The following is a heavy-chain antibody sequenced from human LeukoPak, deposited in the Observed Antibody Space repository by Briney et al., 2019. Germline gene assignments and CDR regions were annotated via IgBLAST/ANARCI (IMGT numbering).Heavy chain of an antibody. Sequence: ASVKVSCKASGYTFTGYYMHWVRQAPGQGLEWMGLINPNSGGTNYAQKFQGRVTMTRDTSISTAYMELSRLRSDDTAVYYCARGGITMIVVVISLFDYWGQGTLVTVSS. D-gene: IGHD3-22*01. CDR1: GYTFTGYY. V-gene: IGHV1-2*02. CDR2: INPNSGGT. J-gene: IGHJ4*02. CDR3: ARGGITMIVVVISLFDY.